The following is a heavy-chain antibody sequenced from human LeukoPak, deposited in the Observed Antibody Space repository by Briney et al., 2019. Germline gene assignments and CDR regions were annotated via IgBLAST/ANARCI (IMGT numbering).Heavy chain of an antibody. CDR3: ARDMEQWLVQDWYFDL. Sequence: GGSLRLSCAASGFTFSNYGMNWVRQAPGKGLEWISYISSSSSLIYYADSVKGRSTISRDNAKNSLYLQMNILRAEDTAVYYCARDMEQWLVQDWYFDLWGRGTLVTVSS. D-gene: IGHD6-19*01. J-gene: IGHJ2*01. CDR1: GFTFSNYG. CDR2: ISSSSSLI. V-gene: IGHV3-48*01.